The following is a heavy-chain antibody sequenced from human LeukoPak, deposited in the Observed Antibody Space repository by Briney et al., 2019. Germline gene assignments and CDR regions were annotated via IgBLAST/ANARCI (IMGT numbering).Heavy chain of an antibody. CDR3: ARDLSSSTTTRARNDY. V-gene: IGHV4-38-2*02. CDR1: GSSVTSGYY. CDR2: IYHSGSA. J-gene: IGHJ4*02. Sequence: PSETLSLTCPVSGSSVTSGYYWAWIRQPPGKGLEWIGCIYHSGSAYYNPSLKSRVCISVDTSKNQFSLKLSSVTAADTAVYYCARDLSSSTTTRARNDYWGRGTLVTVSS. D-gene: IGHD6-6*01.